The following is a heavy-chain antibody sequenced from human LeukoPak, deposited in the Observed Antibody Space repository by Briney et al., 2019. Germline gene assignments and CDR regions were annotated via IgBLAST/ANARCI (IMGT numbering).Heavy chain of an antibody. V-gene: IGHV4-61*02. Sequence: SQTLSLTCTVSGGSISSGSYYWSWIRQPAGKGLEWIGRIDTSGSTNYNPSLKSRVTMSADTSKKQFSLKLRSVTAADTAVYYCAREGIYGDYRHWGQGTLVTVSS. CDR2: IDTSGST. CDR1: GGSISSGSYY. D-gene: IGHD4-17*01. CDR3: AREGIYGDYRH. J-gene: IGHJ4*02.